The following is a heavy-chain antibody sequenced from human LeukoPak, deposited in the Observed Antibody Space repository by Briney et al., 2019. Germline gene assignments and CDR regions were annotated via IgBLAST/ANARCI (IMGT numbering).Heavy chain of an antibody. CDR1: GYSFTSYA. CDR3: ARDLSCSSTSCYEFSAYYGMVV. Sequence: GASVKVSCKASGYSFTSYAMHWVRQAPGQRLDWMGWINAGNGNTKYSQKFQSRVTITRDTSASTAYMELSSLRSEDTAVYYCARDLSCSSTSCYEFSAYYGMVVWGKGTTVTVSS. V-gene: IGHV1-3*01. CDR2: INAGNGNT. J-gene: IGHJ6*04. D-gene: IGHD2-2*01.